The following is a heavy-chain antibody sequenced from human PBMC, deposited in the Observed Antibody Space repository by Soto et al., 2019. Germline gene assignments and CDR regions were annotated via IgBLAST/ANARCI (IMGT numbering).Heavy chain of an antibody. CDR3: TTGPF. CDR2: IKSRTDRRPT. Sequence: GGSLRLSCAASGFTCSKAWRSWVPQAAGKGLKWVGRIKSRTDRRPTDYSEPVKGRITIPRADAKNTLYLQMNSLKTYDAAVYYCTTGPFWGQGTQVTVSS. V-gene: IGHV3-15*01. CDR1: GFTCSKAW. J-gene: IGHJ4*02.